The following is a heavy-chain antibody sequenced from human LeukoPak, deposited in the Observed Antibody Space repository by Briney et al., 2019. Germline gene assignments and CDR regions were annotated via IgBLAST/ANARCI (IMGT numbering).Heavy chain of an antibody. CDR3: ATLLTSDAFDI. Sequence: VASVKVSFKVSGYTLTELSMHWVRQAPGKGLEWMGGFDPEDGETIYAQKFQGRVTMTEDTSTDTAYMELSSLRSEDTAVYYCATLLTSDAFDIWGQGTMVTVSS. J-gene: IGHJ3*02. CDR2: FDPEDGET. V-gene: IGHV1-24*01. CDR1: GYTLTELS.